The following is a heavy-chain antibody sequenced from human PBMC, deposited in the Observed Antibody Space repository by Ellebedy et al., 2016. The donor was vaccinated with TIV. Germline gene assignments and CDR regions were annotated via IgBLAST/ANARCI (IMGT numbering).Heavy chain of an antibody. CDR1: GFNFRNYA. CDR3: VPRMVVAFEY. V-gene: IGHV3-64D*09. D-gene: IGHD2-21*01. CDR2: ISNNGGST. J-gene: IGHJ4*02. Sequence: GESLKISCAASGFNFRNYAMTWVRQAPGKGLEYVSAISNNGGSTYYAASVKGRFTISRDNSKNTLYLQMSSLTPEDTAVYYCVPRMVVAFEYWGQGTLVTVSS.